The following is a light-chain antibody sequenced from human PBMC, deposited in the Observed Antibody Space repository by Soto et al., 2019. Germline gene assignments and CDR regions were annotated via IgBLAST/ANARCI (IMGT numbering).Light chain of an antibody. J-gene: IGLJ1*01. CDR2: DNS. CDR3: QVWDNVDDHIYV. V-gene: IGLV3-21*02. Sequence: SYELTQPPSVSVAPGQTATISCGENNIDSRTVHWYQQKPGQAPLLVVYDNSFRPSGIPNQFSGSNSGHTATLTISRVEAGDEADYYCQVWDNVDDHIYVFGTGTKVTVL. CDR1: NIDSRT.